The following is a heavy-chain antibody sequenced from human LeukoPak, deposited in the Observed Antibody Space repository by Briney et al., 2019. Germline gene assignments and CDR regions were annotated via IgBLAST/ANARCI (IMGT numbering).Heavy chain of an antibody. CDR2: IYYSGST. J-gene: IGHJ4*02. CDR1: DDSMSGSSYY. CDR3: VRYSSGWRYFDY. Sequence: PSETLSLTCTVSDDSMSGSSYYWGWIRQPPGKGLGWIGSIYYSGSTYYNPSLKSRVTISVDTSKNEFSLKLNSVTAADTAVYYCVRYSSGWRYFDYWGQGTLVTVSS. V-gene: IGHV4-39*01. D-gene: IGHD6-19*01.